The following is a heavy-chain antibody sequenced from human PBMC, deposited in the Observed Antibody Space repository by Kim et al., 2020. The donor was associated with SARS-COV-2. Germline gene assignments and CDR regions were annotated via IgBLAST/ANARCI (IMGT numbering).Heavy chain of an antibody. CDR2: INHSGST. CDR1: GGSFSGYY. D-gene: IGHD3-22*01. V-gene: IGHV4-34*01. J-gene: IGHJ4*02. Sequence: SETLSLTCAVYGGSFSGYYWSWIRQPPGKGLEWIGEINHSGSTNYNPSLKSRVTISVDTSKNQFSLKLSSVTAADTAVYYCARESRWYYYDSSGYAHWGQGTLVTVSS. CDR3: ARESRWYYYDSSGYAH.